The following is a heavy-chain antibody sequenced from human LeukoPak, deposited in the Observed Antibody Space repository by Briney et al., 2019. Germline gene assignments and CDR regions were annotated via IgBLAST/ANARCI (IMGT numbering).Heavy chain of an antibody. CDR2: INPNSGGT. J-gene: IGHJ4*02. Sequence: GASVKVSCKASGYTFTGYYMHWVRQAPGQGLEWMGWINPNSGGTNYAQKFQGRVTMTRDTSISTAYMELSRLRSDDTAVYYCARDEGPGPNYYFDYWGQGTLVTVSS. D-gene: IGHD1-14*01. CDR1: GYTFTGYY. V-gene: IGHV1-2*02. CDR3: ARDEGPGPNYYFDY.